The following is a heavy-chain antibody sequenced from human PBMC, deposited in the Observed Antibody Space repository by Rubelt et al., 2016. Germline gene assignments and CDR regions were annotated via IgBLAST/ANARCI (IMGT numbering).Heavy chain of an antibody. J-gene: IGHJ4*02. CDR2: IWYDGSQK. Sequence: QVQLVESGGGVVQPGRSLRLSCAASGFTFSRYGMYWVRQAPGKGLEWVAVIWYDGSQKHYADSVKVRFTISRDNSKNTLYSQINILEAEETAAYFWARGRREDSSSGAQVADWGEGTLVNVAS. CDR3: ARGRREDSSSGAQVAD. V-gene: IGHV3-33*01. D-gene: IGHD6-6*01. CDR1: GFTFSRYG.